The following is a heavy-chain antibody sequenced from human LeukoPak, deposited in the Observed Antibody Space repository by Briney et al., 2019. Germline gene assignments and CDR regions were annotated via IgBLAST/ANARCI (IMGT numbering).Heavy chain of an antibody. V-gene: IGHV4-4*07. CDR1: GGSISSYY. Sequence: PSETLSLTCTVSGGSISSYYWSWIRQPAGKGLEWIGRIYTSGSTNYNPPLKSRVTMSVDTSKNQFSLKLSSVTAADTAVYYCARSVVVTATDYYYYYMDVWGKGTTVTVSS. CDR2: IYTSGST. CDR3: ARSVVVTATDYYYYYMDV. J-gene: IGHJ6*03. D-gene: IGHD2-21*02.